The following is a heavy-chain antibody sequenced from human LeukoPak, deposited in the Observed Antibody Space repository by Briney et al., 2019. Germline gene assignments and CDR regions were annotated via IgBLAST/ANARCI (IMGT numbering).Heavy chain of an antibody. CDR3: ARDQSHHDSSGSLYDP. CDR1: GFTFSTYG. Sequence: GGSLSLSCAASGFTFSTYGMHWVRQAPGKGLEWVAFIRDNESDKYYADSVKGRFTISRDNSKNTLYLQMNSLTPDDTALYYCARDQSHHDSSGSLYDPWGQGTLVTVSS. D-gene: IGHD3-22*01. V-gene: IGHV3-30*02. CDR2: IRDNESDK. J-gene: IGHJ5*02.